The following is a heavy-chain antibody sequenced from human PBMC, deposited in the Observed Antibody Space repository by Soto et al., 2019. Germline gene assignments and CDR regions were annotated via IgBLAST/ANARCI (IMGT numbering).Heavy chain of an antibody. J-gene: IGHJ4*02. CDR3: ARANVGPPGGGSWIMPFDL. CDR2: IYPGGST. CDR1: GGSISSYY. D-gene: IGHD2-15*01. Sequence: QVKLQESGPGLVKPSETLSLTCTVSGGSISSYYWSWIRQSARQGLEWIGRIYPGGSTNYNPSLNSRVTMSADTSKNQFSLRLTSVTAADTAVYYCARANVGPPGGGSWIMPFDLWGQGTLVTVSS. V-gene: IGHV4-4*07.